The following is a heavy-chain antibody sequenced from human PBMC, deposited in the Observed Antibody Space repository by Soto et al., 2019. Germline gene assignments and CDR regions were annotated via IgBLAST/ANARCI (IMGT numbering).Heavy chain of an antibody. CDR1: GGFVTSGSYY. D-gene: IGHD1-1*01. Sequence: QVQLQQWGAGLLKPSETLSLTCAVYGGFVTSGSYYWSWIRQPPGKGLEWIGEMSHSGGTHXNPXXXXXXXXXXXXXXXXXXXXXXXXXXXDTALYXXARVERGTATTVVDAFDXWGPGTM. V-gene: IGHV4-34*01. CDR3: ARVERGTATTVVDAFDX. J-gene: IGHJ3*02. CDR2: MSHSGGT.